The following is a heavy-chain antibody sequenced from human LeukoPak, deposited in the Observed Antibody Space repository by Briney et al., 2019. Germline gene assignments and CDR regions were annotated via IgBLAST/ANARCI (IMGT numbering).Heavy chain of an antibody. V-gene: IGHV3-23*01. D-gene: IGHD3-22*01. CDR2: ISGSGGTT. CDR1: GFTFSSYG. Sequence: GGTLRLSCAASGFTFSSYGMSWVRQAPGKGLEWVSAISGSGGTTYYADSVKGRFTISRDNSKNTLYLQMNSLRAEDTAVYYCAKDGGYYYDSSGYYGDYWGQGTLVTVSS. J-gene: IGHJ4*02. CDR3: AKDGGYYYDSSGYYGDY.